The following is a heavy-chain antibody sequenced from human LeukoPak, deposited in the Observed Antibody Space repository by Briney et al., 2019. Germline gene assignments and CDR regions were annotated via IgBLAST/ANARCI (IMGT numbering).Heavy chain of an antibody. V-gene: IGHV4-31*03. CDR2: IYYSGST. CDR1: GGSISSGGYY. Sequence: PSETLSLTCTVSGGSISSGGYYWSWIRQHPGEGLEWIGYIYYSGSTYYNPSLKSRVTISVDTSKNQFSLKLSSVTAADTALYYCARQGEYATSLGRKQFDYWGQGTLVTVSS. D-gene: IGHD3-16*01. CDR3: ARQGEYATSLGRKQFDY. J-gene: IGHJ4*02.